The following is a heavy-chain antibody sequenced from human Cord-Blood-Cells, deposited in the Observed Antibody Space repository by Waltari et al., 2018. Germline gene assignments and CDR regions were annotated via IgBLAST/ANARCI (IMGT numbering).Heavy chain of an antibody. CDR2: IRGSGGST. J-gene: IGHJ4*02. CDR1: GFTFSGYA. CDR3: AKEKNPFHQFDY. Sequence: EVQLLESGGGLVQPGGSLRLSCAASGFTFSGYAMSWVRQAPGKGLEWVSAIRGSGGSTYYAESVKGRFTISRDNSKNTLYLQMNSLRAEDTAVYYCAKEKNPFHQFDYWGQGTLVTVSS. V-gene: IGHV3-23*01.